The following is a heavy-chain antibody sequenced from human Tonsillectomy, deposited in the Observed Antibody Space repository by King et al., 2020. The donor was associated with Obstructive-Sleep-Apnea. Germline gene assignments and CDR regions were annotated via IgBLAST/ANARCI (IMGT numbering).Heavy chain of an antibody. Sequence: VQLVESGGGLVQPGGSLRLSCAASGFTFSSYAMSWVRQAPGKGLEWVSASSGSGGSTYYADSVKGRFTISRDNSKNTLYLQMNSLRAEDTAVYYCAKETPPMYSSSEGVYFDYWGQGTLVTVSS. CDR1: GFTFSSYA. D-gene: IGHD6-6*01. V-gene: IGHV3-23*04. CDR3: AKETPPMYSSSEGVYFDY. CDR2: SSGSGGST. J-gene: IGHJ4*02.